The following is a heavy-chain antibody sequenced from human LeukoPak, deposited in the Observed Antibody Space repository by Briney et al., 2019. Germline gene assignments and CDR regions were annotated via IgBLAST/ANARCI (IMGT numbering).Heavy chain of an antibody. CDR3: ARVGGYCSGGSCYRKRERGAFDI. CDR2: ISRGGTYI. D-gene: IGHD2-15*01. CDR1: GYNFIAYN. V-gene: IGHV3-21*01. Sequence: GGSLRLSCAASGYNFIAYNMNWVRQAPGEGLEWVSSISRGGTYISHAASVKGRLTISRDKGENSMYMQMNRLRGEDTAVYYCARVGGYCSGGSCYRKRERGAFDIWGQGRMVTASS. J-gene: IGHJ3*02.